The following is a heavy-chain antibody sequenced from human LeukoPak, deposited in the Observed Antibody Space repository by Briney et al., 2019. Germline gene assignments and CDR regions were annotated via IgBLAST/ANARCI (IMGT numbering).Heavy chain of an antibody. D-gene: IGHD7-27*01. Sequence: PGGSRRLSCAASGLTFSIYVMNWVRQAPGKGLEWVSTINAGGSSTYSADSVKGRFTISRDNSKNTLYLQMDSLRVEDTAIYYCAKSSWATGNWFDPWGQGTLVTVSS. CDR2: INAGGSST. V-gene: IGHV3-23*01. CDR3: AKSSWATGNWFDP. J-gene: IGHJ5*02. CDR1: GLTFSIYV.